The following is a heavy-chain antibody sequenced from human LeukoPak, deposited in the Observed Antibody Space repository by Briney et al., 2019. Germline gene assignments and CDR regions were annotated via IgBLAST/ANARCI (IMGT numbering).Heavy chain of an antibody. D-gene: IGHD2-15*01. CDR2: IKQEGREK. J-gene: IGHJ3*02. Sequence: GGSLLLSCAASGFPFSSYWMSWVREAPGKGLEGVGDIKQEGREKYYVDSVKGRFTISRDNAKNSLYLQMNSLRAEDTAVYYCAKRGYCRGGTCFSHDAFDIWGQGTMVTVSS. CDR1: GFPFSSYW. CDR3: AKRGYCRGGTCFSHDAFDI. V-gene: IGHV3-7*01.